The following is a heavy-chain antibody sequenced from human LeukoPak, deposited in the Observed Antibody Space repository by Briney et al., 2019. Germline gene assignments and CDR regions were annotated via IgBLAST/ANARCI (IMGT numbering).Heavy chain of an antibody. V-gene: IGHV4-38-2*01. CDR2: IYHSGST. CDR1: GYSISSGYY. CDR3: ARGYYYDSSGYYGV. J-gene: IGHJ4*02. Sequence: TPSETLSLTCAVSGYSISSGYYWGWIRQPPGKGLEWIGSIYHSGSTYYNPFLKSRVTISVDTSKNQFSLKLSSVTAADTAVYYCARGYYYDSSGYYGVWGQGTLVTVSS. D-gene: IGHD3-22*01.